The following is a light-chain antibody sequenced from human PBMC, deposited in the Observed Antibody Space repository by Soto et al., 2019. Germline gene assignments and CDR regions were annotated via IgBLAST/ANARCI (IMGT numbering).Light chain of an antibody. J-gene: IGKJ4*01. Sequence: EIVMTQSPATLSVSPGERATLSCRASQSVNGNLAWYQQKPGQAPRLLIYGASTRATGIPARFSGSGAGTEFTLTISSLQSEDSAVYYCQQYNNWPPLTFGGGTKVEIK. V-gene: IGKV3-15*01. CDR3: QQYNNWPPLT. CDR1: QSVNGN. CDR2: GAS.